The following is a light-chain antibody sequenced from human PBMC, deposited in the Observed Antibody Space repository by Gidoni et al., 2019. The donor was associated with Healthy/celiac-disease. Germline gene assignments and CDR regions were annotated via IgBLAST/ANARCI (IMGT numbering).Light chain of an antibody. CDR2: GAS. J-gene: IGKJ4*01. V-gene: IGKV3-20*01. CDR3: QQYGSSPLT. CDR1: QSVSSSY. Sequence: CRASQSVSSSYLAWYQQKPGQAPRLLIYGASSRATGIPDRFSGSGSGTDFTLTISRLEPEDFAVYYCQQYGSSPLTFGGGTKVEIK.